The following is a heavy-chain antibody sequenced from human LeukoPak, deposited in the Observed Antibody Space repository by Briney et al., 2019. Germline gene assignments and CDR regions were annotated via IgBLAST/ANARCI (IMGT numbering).Heavy chain of an antibody. CDR3: AKEFIAGDGHVDCDS. CDR1: GFTISTYA. Sequence: PGGSLRLSCAASGFTISTYAMTWVRQAPGKGLEWVSSITSSGATTYYAGSVNGRFTISRDISKNTLYLQMNSLTAEDSAVYYCAKEFIAGDGHVDCDSWGQGTLVTVSS. D-gene: IGHD5-24*01. CDR2: ITSSGATT. J-gene: IGHJ4*02. V-gene: IGHV3-23*01.